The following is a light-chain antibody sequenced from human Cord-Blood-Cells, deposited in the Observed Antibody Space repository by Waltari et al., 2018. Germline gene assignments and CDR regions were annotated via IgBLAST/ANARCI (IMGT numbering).Light chain of an antibody. Sequence: DIQMPPSPSTLSASVGDRVTITCRASQSISSGLAWYQQKPGKAPKLLIYKASSLESGVPSRFSGSGSGTEFTLTISSLQPDDFATYYCQQYNSYPYTFGQGTKLEIK. V-gene: IGKV1-5*03. CDR2: KAS. J-gene: IGKJ2*01. CDR1: QSISSG. CDR3: QQYNSYPYT.